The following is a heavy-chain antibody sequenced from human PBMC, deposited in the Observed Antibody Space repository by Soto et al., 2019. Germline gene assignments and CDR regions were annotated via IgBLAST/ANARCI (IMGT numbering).Heavy chain of an antibody. D-gene: IGHD2-8*01. CDR1: GFTFGDYA. J-gene: IGHJ6*02. Sequence: GVLRLSCTGSGFTFGDYAMSWVRRAPGKGLEWVGFIRSKAYGGTTEWAASVRGRFTFSRDDSKRIAYLQMNSLKTEDTGVYWCTRGTSPYGMDVWGQGTTVTVSS. CDR3: TRGTSPYGMDV. V-gene: IGHV3-49*04. CDR2: IRSKAYGGTT.